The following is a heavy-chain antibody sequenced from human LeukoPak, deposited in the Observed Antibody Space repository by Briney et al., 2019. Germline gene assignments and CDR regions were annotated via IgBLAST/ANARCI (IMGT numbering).Heavy chain of an antibody. CDR1: GFTFSYNA. V-gene: IGHV3-23*01. Sequence: PGGSLRLSCAASGFTFSYNAMSWVRQAPGKGLEWVSTIGGSDGGTFYADCVKGRFTISRDNSKNTLYLQMSNLRAEDTAIYYCARGTYNRFDPWGQGTLVTVSS. J-gene: IGHJ5*02. CDR2: IGGSDGGT. D-gene: IGHD3-16*01. CDR3: ARGTYNRFDP.